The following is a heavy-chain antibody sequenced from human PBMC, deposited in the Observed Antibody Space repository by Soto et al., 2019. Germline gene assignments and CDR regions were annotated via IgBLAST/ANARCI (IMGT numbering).Heavy chain of an antibody. V-gene: IGHV4-31*03. Sequence: QVQLQESGPGLVKPSKTLSLTCTVSGGSISSGGYYWSWIRQHPGKGLEWIAYIYYSGSTYYNPSLKSRVTISVDTSKNQFSLKLSSVTAADTAVYYCARDPYYRFSGMDVWGQGTTVTVSS. CDR2: IYYSGST. D-gene: IGHD3-22*01. J-gene: IGHJ6*02. CDR1: GGSISSGGYY. CDR3: ARDPYYRFSGMDV.